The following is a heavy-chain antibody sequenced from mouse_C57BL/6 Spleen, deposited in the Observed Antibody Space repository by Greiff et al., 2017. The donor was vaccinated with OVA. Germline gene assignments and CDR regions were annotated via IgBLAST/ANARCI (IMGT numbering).Heavy chain of an antibody. Sequence: VQLQQPGAELVKPGASVKLSCKASGYTFTSYWMQWVKQRPGQGLEWIGEIDPSDSYTNYNQKFKGKATLTVDKSSSTAYMQLSSLTSEDSAVYYCARRGFFMDYWGQGTSVTVSS. J-gene: IGHJ4*01. CDR3: ARRGFFMDY. CDR1: GYTFTSYW. V-gene: IGHV1-50*01. D-gene: IGHD3-1*01. CDR2: IDPSDSYT.